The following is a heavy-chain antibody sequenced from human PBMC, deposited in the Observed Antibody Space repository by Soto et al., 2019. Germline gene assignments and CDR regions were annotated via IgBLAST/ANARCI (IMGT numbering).Heavy chain of an antibody. CDR3: ARESSQAVRNNWFDP. CDR1: GFTFSSYS. J-gene: IGHJ5*02. V-gene: IGHV3-21*01. D-gene: IGHD6-6*01. Sequence: PGGSLRLSCAASGFTFSSYSMNWVRQAPGKGLEWVSSISSSSSYIYYADSVKGRFTISRDNAKNSLYLQMNSLRAEDTAVYYCARESSQAVRNNWFDPWGQGTLVTVSS. CDR2: ISSSSSYI.